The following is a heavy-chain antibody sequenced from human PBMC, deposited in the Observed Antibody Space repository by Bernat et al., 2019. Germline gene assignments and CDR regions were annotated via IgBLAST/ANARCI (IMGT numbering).Heavy chain of an antibody. J-gene: IGHJ6*02. V-gene: IGHV3-33*01. Sequence: QVQVVESGGGVVQPGRSLRLSCEASKFTFSSYGMHWVRQAPGKGLEWVAVIWYDGSNENYADSGKGRFTISRDNSKNTVYLQMNSLRAEDTAVYYCARVSLYGAPASGMDVWGQGTTVTVSS. CDR1: KFTFSSYG. D-gene: IGHD4-17*01. CDR3: ARVSLYGAPASGMDV. CDR2: IWYDGSNE.